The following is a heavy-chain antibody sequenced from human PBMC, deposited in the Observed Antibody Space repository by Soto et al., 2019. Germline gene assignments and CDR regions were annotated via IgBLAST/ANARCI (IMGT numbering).Heavy chain of an antibody. D-gene: IGHD2-21*01. CDR1: GFIFSNYS. V-gene: IGHV3-23*01. CDR3: AKDRVNHNSVWDPFDI. Sequence: LRLSCAASGFIFSNYSMSWVRQAPGKGLEWVAGMGGANGDTYYADSVRGRFAISRDNSKSTLFLQMNSLRAEDTAVYYCAKDRVNHNSVWDPFDIWGQGTMVTVSS. J-gene: IGHJ3*02. CDR2: MGGANGDT.